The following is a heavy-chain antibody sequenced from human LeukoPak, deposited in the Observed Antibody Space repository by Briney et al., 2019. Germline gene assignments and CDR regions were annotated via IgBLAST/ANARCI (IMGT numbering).Heavy chain of an antibody. CDR1: GFIFSNYG. Sequence: GGSLRLSCAASGFIFSNYGMHWVRQAPGKGLEWVAFIRYDGSPKYYADSVKGRFTISRDNSKSTLYLQMDGLRAEDTAEYYCAKDLAVVVHNAFDIWDQGTMVTVSS. V-gene: IGHV3-30*02. D-gene: IGHD3-22*01. CDR2: IRYDGSPK. J-gene: IGHJ3*02. CDR3: AKDLAVVVHNAFDI.